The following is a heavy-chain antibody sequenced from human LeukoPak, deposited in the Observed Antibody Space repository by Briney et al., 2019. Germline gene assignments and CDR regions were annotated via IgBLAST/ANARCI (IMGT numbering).Heavy chain of an antibody. Sequence: TGGSLRLSRAASGFTVSSNYMSWVRQAPGKGLEWVSVIYSGGSTYYADSVKGRFTISRDNSKNTLYLQMNSLRAEDTAVYYCARSLTVTTGYYYYMDVWGKGTTVTVSS. V-gene: IGHV3-53*01. D-gene: IGHD4-17*01. J-gene: IGHJ6*03. CDR1: GFTVSSNY. CDR3: ARSLTVTTGYYYYMDV. CDR2: IYSGGST.